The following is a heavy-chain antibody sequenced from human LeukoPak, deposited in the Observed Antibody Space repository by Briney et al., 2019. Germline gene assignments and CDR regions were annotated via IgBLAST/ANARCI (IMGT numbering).Heavy chain of an antibody. CDR2: ISYNGGST. D-gene: IGHD3-3*02. V-gene: IGHV3-64*01. CDR3: ARRFAAQLAFVDV. J-gene: IGHJ6*04. Sequence: GGSLRLSCAASGFTFTNYAMHWVRQAPGKGLEYVSAISYNGGSTYYANSVKGRFTVSRDNSKNTLYLQMGSLRAEDMAVYYCARRFAAQLAFVDVWGKGTTVTISS. CDR1: GFTFTNYA.